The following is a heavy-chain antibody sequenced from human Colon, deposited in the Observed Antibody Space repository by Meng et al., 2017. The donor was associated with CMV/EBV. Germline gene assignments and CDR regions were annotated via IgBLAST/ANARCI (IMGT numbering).Heavy chain of an antibody. CDR2: MYFSGIA. CDR1: GDPSSSGSHS. V-gene: IGHV4-39*07. CDR3: ARDLTNKWFYY. D-gene: IGHD1-26*01. Sequence: QMPLQDSGPGVVKPAETLSLTCTASGDPSSSGSHSWAWFRQPPGKRLEWIGSMYFSGIADYNPSLKSRVTISLHATQKQFSLRLTSVTAADSAVYFCARDLTNKWFYYWGQGTLVTVSS. J-gene: IGHJ4*02.